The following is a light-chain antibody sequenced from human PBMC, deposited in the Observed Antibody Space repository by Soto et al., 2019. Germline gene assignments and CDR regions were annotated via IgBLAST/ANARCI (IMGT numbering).Light chain of an antibody. Sequence: EIVLTQSPGTLSLSPGESATRSCRASQSVSSSYLAWYQQKPGQAPRLLIHGASARATGIPDRFSGSGSGTDFTLTISRLEPEDFAVYFCQQYGSSPMYTFGQGTKLEIK. CDR3: QQYGSSPMYT. J-gene: IGKJ2*01. V-gene: IGKV3-20*01. CDR1: QSVSSSY. CDR2: GAS.